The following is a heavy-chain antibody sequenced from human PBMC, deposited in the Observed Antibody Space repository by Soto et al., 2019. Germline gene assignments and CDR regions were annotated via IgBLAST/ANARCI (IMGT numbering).Heavy chain of an antibody. D-gene: IGHD6-13*01. CDR2: INPSGGST. Sequence: QLVQSGAEVKKPGASVKVSCKASGYTFTSYYIHWVRQAPGQGLEWMGIINPSGGSTIYAPKFQGRVTMTRDTSTTTVYMALSSLISEDTAMYYCARASVAGVRVERFDPWGQGTLVTVSS. J-gene: IGHJ5*02. CDR3: ARASVAGVRVERFDP. V-gene: IGHV1-46*01. CDR1: GYTFTSYY.